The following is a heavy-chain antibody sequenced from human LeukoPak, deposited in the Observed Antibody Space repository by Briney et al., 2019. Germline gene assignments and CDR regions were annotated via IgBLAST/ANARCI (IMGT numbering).Heavy chain of an antibody. CDR1: GFTVSNHY. J-gene: IGHJ4*02. V-gene: IGHV3-53*04. CDR3: ARSPDYGDFDY. D-gene: IGHD4-17*01. Sequence: PGGSLRLSCAASGFTVSNHYMSWVRQAPGKGLEWVSLIYSGGNTYYADSVKGRFTISRHTSQNTLYLQMNSLRPEDTAVYYCARSPDYGDFDYWGQGTLVTVSS. CDR2: IYSGGNT.